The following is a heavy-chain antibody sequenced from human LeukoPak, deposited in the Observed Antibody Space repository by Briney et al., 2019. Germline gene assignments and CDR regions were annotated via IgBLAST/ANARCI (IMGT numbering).Heavy chain of an antibody. V-gene: IGHV3-11*01. Sequence: GRSLRLSCAVSGFTFSDYYMSWIRQAPGKGLEWLPYISGSGSSTYYADSVRGRFTISRDNSQNSLYLQMNSLRTEDTAVYYCAKRRDYFDHWGQGALVTVSS. CDR3: AKRRDYFDH. CDR1: GFTFSDYY. CDR2: ISGSGSST. J-gene: IGHJ4*02.